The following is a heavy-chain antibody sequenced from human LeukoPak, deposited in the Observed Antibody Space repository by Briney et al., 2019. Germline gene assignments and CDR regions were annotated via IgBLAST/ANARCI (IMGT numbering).Heavy chain of an antibody. D-gene: IGHD3-16*01. Sequence: GGSLRLSCAASGFTFSSYWMSWVRQAPGKGLEWVANIKQDGSEKYYVDSVKGRFTISRDNAKNSLYLQMNSLRAEDTAVYYCARDASPLTPRDWFDPWGQGTLVTVSS. V-gene: IGHV3-7*01. J-gene: IGHJ5*02. CDR3: ARDASPLTPRDWFDP. CDR2: IKQDGSEK. CDR1: GFTFSSYW.